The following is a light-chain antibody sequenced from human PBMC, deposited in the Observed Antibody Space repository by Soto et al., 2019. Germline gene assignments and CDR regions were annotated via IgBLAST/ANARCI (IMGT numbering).Light chain of an antibody. Sequence: QLVLTQPPSVSGAPGQRVTISCTGSSSNIGAGYDVHWYQQLPGTAPKLLIYGNSNRPSRVPDRVSGSKSGTSASLAITGLQAEDEADYYCQSYDSSLSGLVFGGGTKLTVL. CDR2: GNS. J-gene: IGLJ2*01. CDR1: SSNIGAGYD. V-gene: IGLV1-40*01. CDR3: QSYDSSLSGLV.